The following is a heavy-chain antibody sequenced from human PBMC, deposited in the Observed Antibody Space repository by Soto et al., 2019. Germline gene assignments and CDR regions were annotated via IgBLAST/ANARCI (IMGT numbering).Heavy chain of an antibody. V-gene: IGHV3-23*01. Sequence: EVQLLESGGGLVQPGGSLRLSCAASGFSFSNYAMNWVRQAPGKGLEWVSFISGSGSTTYYTDSVKGRFTISRDKSMNTLYLHMNSLRVEDAAVYYCAKDRVVDGVYSFDYWGQGTLVTVSS. D-gene: IGHD2-8*01. CDR1: GFSFSNYA. CDR2: ISGSGSTT. CDR3: AKDRVVDGVYSFDY. J-gene: IGHJ4*02.